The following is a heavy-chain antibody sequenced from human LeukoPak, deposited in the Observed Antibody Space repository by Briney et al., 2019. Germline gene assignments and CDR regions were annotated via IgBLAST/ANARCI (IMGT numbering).Heavy chain of an antibody. J-gene: IGHJ6*04. D-gene: IGHD5-12*01. CDR2: ISSSSSTI. V-gene: IGHV3-48*01. Sequence: PGGSLRLSCAASGFTFSSYSMNWVRQAPGKGLEWVSYISSSSSTIYYADSVKGRFTISRDNSKNTLYLQMNSLRAEDTAVYYCAKGIYMDVWGKGTTVTVSS. CDR1: GFTFSSYS. CDR3: AKGIYMDV.